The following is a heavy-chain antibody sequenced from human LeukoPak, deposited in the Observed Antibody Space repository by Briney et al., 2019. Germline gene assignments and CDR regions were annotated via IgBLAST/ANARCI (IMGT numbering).Heavy chain of an antibody. CDR1: GFTFSSYA. J-gene: IGHJ5*02. V-gene: IGHV3-30*04. CDR3: AREANIVVVPATGGFDP. Sequence: PGRSLRLSCAASGFTFSSYAMHWVRQAPGKGLEWVAVISYDGSNKYYADSVKGRFTISRDNSKNTLYLQMNSLRAEDTAVYYCAREANIVVVPATGGFDPWGRGTLVTVSS. CDR2: ISYDGSNK. D-gene: IGHD2-2*01.